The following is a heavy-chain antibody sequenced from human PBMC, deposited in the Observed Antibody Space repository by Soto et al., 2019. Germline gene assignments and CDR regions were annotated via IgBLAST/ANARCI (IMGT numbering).Heavy chain of an antibody. CDR3: ARGLFDFWSGWDY. CDR1: GVSISSYY. Sequence: SETLSLTCTVSGVSISSYYWYWIRQPPGKGLEWIGYISYGGSTNYNPSLKSRVTISVDTSKNQFSLKLTSVTAADTAVYYCARGLFDFWSGWDYWGQGTLVTVSS. CDR2: ISYGGST. V-gene: IGHV4-59*01. J-gene: IGHJ4*02. D-gene: IGHD3-3*01.